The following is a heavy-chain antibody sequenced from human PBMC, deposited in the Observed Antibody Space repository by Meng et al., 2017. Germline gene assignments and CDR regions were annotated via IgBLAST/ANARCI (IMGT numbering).Heavy chain of an antibody. CDR2: IYYSGST. V-gene: IGHV4-59*01. CDR1: GGSISSYY. J-gene: IGHJ4*02. Sequence: SETLSLTCTVSGGSISSYYWSWIRQPPGEGLEWTGYIYYSGSTNYNPSLKSRVTIPVDTSKNQFSLKLSSVTAADTAVYYCASVVVCGSDCYSPLFDYWGQGTLVTVSS. D-gene: IGHD2-21*02. CDR3: ASVVVCGSDCYSPLFDY.